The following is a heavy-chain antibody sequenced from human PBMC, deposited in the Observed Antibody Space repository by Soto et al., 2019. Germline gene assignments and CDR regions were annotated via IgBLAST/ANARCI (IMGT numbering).Heavy chain of an antibody. CDR1: GFTVSGNY. CDR2: IYSGGST. CDR3: ARDRWEFQLFYYGLDV. V-gene: IGHV3-53*01. Sequence: GGSLRLSCAASGFTVSGNYMSWVRQAPGKGLEWVSVIYSGGSTYYADSVKGRFTISRDNSKNTLSLQMNSLRAEDTAVYYCARDRWEFQLFYYGLDVWGQGTTVTVS. D-gene: IGHD1-26*01. J-gene: IGHJ6*02.